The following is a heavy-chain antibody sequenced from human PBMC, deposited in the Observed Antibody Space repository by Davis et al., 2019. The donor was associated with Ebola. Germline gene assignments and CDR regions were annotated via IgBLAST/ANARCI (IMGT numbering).Heavy chain of an antibody. V-gene: IGHV1-46*01. Sequence: AASVKVSCKASGYTFTSYYMHWVRQAPGQGLEWMGIINPSGGSTSYAQKFQGRVTITADKSTSTAYMELSSLRSEDTAVYYCARVLTGSSWYNGWFDPWGQGTLVTVSS. CDR1: GYTFTSYY. D-gene: IGHD6-13*01. J-gene: IGHJ5*02. CDR3: ARVLTGSSWYNGWFDP. CDR2: INPSGGST.